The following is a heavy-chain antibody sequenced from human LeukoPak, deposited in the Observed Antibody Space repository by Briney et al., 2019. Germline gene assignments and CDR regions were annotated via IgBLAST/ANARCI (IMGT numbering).Heavy chain of an antibody. CDR1: GFTFSGSA. CDR3: ARMRELMGD. D-gene: IGHD1-26*01. Sequence: GGSLRLSCAASGFTFSGSAIHWVRQASGKGLEWVGRIRSKANKYATAYAASVKGRFIVSRDDSKNTAYLQMNSLKAEDTAKYYCARMRELMGDWGQGTLVTVSS. CDR2: IRSKANKYAT. J-gene: IGHJ4*02. V-gene: IGHV3-73*01.